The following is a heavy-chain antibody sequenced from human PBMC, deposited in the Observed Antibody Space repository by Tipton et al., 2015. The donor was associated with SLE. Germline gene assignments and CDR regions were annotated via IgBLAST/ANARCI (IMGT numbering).Heavy chain of an antibody. V-gene: IGHV4-61*09. CDR3: ARETLVYYYDSSGPLDY. D-gene: IGHD3-22*01. CDR1: GGSISGGSDF. CDR2: IYYSGST. J-gene: IGHJ4*02. Sequence: TLSLTCTVSGGSISGGSDFWTWIRQPAGKGLEWIGYIYYSGSTNYNPSLKSRVTISVDTSKNQFSLKLSSVTAADTAVYYCARETLVYYYDSSGPLDYWGQGTLVTVSS.